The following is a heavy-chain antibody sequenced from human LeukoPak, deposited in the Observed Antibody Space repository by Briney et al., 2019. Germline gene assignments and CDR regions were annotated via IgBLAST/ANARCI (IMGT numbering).Heavy chain of an antibody. D-gene: IGHD5-24*01. CDR3: ARDQMEGRFDY. J-gene: IGHJ4*02. CDR2: ISSSSSYI. Sequence: GGSLRLSCSASGFTFSRYAMNWVRQAPGKGLEWVSSISSSSSYIYYADSVKGRFTISRDNAKNSLYLQMNSLRAEDTAVYYCARDQMEGRFDYWGQGTLVTVSS. CDR1: GFTFSRYA. V-gene: IGHV3-21*01.